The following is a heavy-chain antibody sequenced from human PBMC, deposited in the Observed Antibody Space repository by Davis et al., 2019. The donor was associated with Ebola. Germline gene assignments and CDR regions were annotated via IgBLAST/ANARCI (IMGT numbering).Heavy chain of an antibody. CDR1: GDTFTSYA. D-gene: IGHD4-17*01. CDR2: IIPMFSKA. J-gene: IGHJ6*02. V-gene: IGHV1-69*06. Sequence: SVKVSCKASGDTFTSYAINWVRQAPGQGLEWVGGIIPMFSKADYAPKFQGRVTITADKSTTTAYMELSSLKSEDTAVYYCARQTKVTPAYYYHGMDVWGQGTTVTVS. CDR3: ARQTKVTPAYYYHGMDV.